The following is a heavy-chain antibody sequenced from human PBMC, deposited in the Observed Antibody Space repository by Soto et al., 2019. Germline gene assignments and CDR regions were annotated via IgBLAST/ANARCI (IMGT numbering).Heavy chain of an antibody. V-gene: IGHV4-61*01. CDR1: GGSVSSGSYY. J-gene: IGHJ6*02. D-gene: IGHD6-6*01. CDR3: ARGAAVAARPYYYYYGMDV. Sequence: KTSETLSLTCTVSGGSVSSGSYYWSWIRQPPGKGLEWIGYIYYSGSTNYNPSLKSRVTISVDTSKNQFSLKLSSVTAADTAVYYCARGAAVAARPYYYYYGMDVWGQGTTVTVSS. CDR2: IYYSGST.